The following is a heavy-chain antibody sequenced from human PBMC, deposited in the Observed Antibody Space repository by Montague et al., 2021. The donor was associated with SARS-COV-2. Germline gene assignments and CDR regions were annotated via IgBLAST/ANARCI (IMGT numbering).Heavy chain of an antibody. CDR3: ARGTGQQLVFSYVYYGMDI. V-gene: IGHV4-34*01. CDR1: GGSFIPYA. Sequence: SETLSLTCGVSGGSFIPYAWTWMRQPPGKGLEWIGENNFKGITNYTPSLKSRVTISGDTSKRQFSLILKNVTAADTGVYYCARGTGQQLVFSYVYYGMDIWGQGTTVSVSS. CDR2: NNFKGIT. J-gene: IGHJ6*02. D-gene: IGHD5-24*01.